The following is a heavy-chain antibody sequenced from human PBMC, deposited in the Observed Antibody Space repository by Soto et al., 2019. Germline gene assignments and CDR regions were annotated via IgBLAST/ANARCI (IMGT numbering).Heavy chain of an antibody. CDR2: INPNSGGT. V-gene: IGHV1-2*02. CDR1: GYTFTGYY. D-gene: IGHD2-2*01. Sequence: ASVKVSCKASGYTFTGYYMHWVRQAPGQGLEWMGWINPNSGGTNYAQKFQGRVTMTRDTSISTAYMELSRLRSDDTAVYYCARAHRCSSTSCYPSGMDVWGQGTTVPVSS. J-gene: IGHJ6*02. CDR3: ARAHRCSSTSCYPSGMDV.